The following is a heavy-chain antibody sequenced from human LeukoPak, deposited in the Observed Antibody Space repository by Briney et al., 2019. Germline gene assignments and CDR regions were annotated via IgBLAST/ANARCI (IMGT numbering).Heavy chain of an antibody. V-gene: IGHV1-8*01. Sequence: ASVKVSCKASGYTFTSYDINWARQATGQGLEWMGWMNPNSGNTGYAQKFQGRVTMTRNTSISTAYMELSSLRSEDTAVYYCARMMGYCSSTSCWIDYWGQGTLVTVSS. CDR1: GYTFTSYD. CDR2: MNPNSGNT. D-gene: IGHD2-2*01. CDR3: ARMMGYCSSTSCWIDY. J-gene: IGHJ4*02.